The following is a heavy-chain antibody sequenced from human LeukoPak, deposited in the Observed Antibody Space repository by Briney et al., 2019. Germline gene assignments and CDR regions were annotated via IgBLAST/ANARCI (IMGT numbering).Heavy chain of an antibody. V-gene: IGHV3-30*03. J-gene: IGHJ5*02. D-gene: IGHD5-18*01. Sequence: PGGSLRLSCAASAFTFSKYGMHWVRQAPGKGLEWVASISFDINDRKYAESVRGRLTISRDNSKNTLYLQMNSLRAEDTAVYYCARGLRQLWVNWFDPWGQGTLVTVSS. CDR2: ISFDINDR. CDR3: ARGLRQLWVNWFDP. CDR1: AFTFSKYG.